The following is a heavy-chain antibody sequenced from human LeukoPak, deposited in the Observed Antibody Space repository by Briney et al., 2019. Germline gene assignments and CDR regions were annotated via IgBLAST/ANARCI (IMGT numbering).Heavy chain of an antibody. V-gene: IGHV1-69*05. CDR2: IIPIFGTA. CDR1: GYTFTSYA. Sequence: SVKVSCKASGYTFTSYAMNWVRQAPGQGLEWMGGIIPIFGTANYAQKFQGRVTITTDESTSTAYMELSSLRSEDTAVYYCAGQPFTNAFDIWGQGTMVTVSS. CDR3: AGQPFTNAFDI. D-gene: IGHD3-10*01. J-gene: IGHJ3*02.